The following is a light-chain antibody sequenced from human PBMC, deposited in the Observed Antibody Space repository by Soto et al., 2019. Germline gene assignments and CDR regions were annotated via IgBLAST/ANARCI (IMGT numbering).Light chain of an antibody. Sequence: DIVMTQSPDSLAVSLGERATINCKSSQSVLYPSNSKTYVAWYQHKAGQPPKLLIYWASTRESGVPDRFSGRGSGTDFTLTIGSLQADDVAVYYCQQYYGTPYTFGQGTRLEIK. CDR3: QQYYGTPYT. V-gene: IGKV4-1*01. CDR1: QSVLYPSNSKTY. CDR2: WAS. J-gene: IGKJ2*01.